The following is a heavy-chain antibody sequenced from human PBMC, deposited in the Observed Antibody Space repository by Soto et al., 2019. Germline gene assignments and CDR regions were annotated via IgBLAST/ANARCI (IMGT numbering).Heavy chain of an antibody. CDR2: INWNGGST. Sequence: GGSLRLSCAASGFTFDDYGMSWVRQAPGKGLEWVSGINWNGGSTGYADSVKGRFTSSRDNAKNSLYLQMNSLRAEDTALYHCARGVVPAAGSIFHAFDIWGQGTMVTVSS. D-gene: IGHD2-2*01. CDR3: ARGVVPAAGSIFHAFDI. CDR1: GFTFDDYG. J-gene: IGHJ3*02. V-gene: IGHV3-20*01.